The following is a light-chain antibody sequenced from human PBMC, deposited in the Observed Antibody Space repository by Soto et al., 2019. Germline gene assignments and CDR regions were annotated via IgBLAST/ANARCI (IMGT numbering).Light chain of an antibody. Sequence: DIVLTQSPGTLSLTQGERATLSCRASQSVSSYLAWYQQKPGQAPRLLIYGASSRATGIPDRFSGSGSGTDFTLTISRLEPEDFAVYYCQLFGSSPTWTFGQGTKVEIK. CDR1: QSVSSY. CDR2: GAS. CDR3: QLFGSSPTWT. J-gene: IGKJ1*01. V-gene: IGKV3-20*01.